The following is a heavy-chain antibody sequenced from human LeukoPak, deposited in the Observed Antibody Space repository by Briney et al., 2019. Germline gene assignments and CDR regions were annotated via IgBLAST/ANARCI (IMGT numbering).Heavy chain of an antibody. D-gene: IGHD3-9*01. CDR3: ARVEILTGYSPDY. CDR1: GFTFSSYE. V-gene: IGHV3-48*03. Sequence: GGSLRLSCAASGFTFSSYEMNWVRQAPGKGLEWVSYISSSGSTIYYADSVKGRFTISRDNAKNSLYPQMNSLRAEDTAVYYCARVEILTGYSPDYWGQGTLVTVSS. CDR2: ISSSGSTI. J-gene: IGHJ4*02.